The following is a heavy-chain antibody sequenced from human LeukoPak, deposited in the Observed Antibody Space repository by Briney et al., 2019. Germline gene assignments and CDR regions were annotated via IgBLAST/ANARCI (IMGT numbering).Heavy chain of an antibody. V-gene: IGHV3-15*04. CDR2: TVSEIDGGTT. D-gene: IGHD1-7*01. J-gene: IGHJ6*02. CDR3: TTDEDWNYARKDV. Sequence: GGSLRLSCAVSGFSVSAHYMSWVRQAPGKGLEWVGQTVSEIDGGTTDYAAPVKGRFTISRDDSKSTLYLQMNSLKIEDTAVYYCTTDEDWNYARKDVWGQGATVIVSS. CDR1: GFSVSAHY.